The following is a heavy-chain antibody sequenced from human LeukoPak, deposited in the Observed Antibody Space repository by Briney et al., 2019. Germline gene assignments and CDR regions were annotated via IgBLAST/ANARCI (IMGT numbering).Heavy chain of an antibody. CDR1: GYTFTSYW. Sequence: GESLKISCKSSGYTFTSYWIAWVRQMPGKGLEWMGIIYPGDSDTRYSPSFQGQVTISADKSISTAYLQWSSLKASATAMYYCAVPVGRRAYHTSDYWGQGTLVNVSS. D-gene: IGHD3-3*01. V-gene: IGHV5-51*01. CDR3: AVPVGRRAYHTSDY. J-gene: IGHJ4*02. CDR2: IYPGDSDT.